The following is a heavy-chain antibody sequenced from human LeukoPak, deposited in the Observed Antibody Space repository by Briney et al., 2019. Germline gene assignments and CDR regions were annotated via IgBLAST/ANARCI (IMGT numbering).Heavy chain of an antibody. Sequence: RTGGSLRLSCAASGFTFSSYWMNWARQAPGKGLEWVSAISGSGGSTYYADSVKGRFTISRDNSKNTLYLQMNSLRAEDTAVYYCAKDHSKPRFFDSVNWFDPWGQGTLVTVSS. D-gene: IGHD3-3*01. CDR3: AKDHSKPRFFDSVNWFDP. CDR1: GFTFSSYW. CDR2: ISGSGGST. J-gene: IGHJ5*02. V-gene: IGHV3-23*01.